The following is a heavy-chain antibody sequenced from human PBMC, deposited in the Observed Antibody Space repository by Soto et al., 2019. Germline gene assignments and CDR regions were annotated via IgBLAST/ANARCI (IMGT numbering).Heavy chain of an antibody. J-gene: IGHJ5*02. Sequence: QVQLVQSGAEVKKSGASVKVSCKASGYTFTSYAMHWVRQAPGQRLEWMGWINAGNGNTKYSQKFQGRVTITRDTSASTAYMELSCLRSEDTAVYYCARDQGLGWFDPWGQGTLVTVSS. V-gene: IGHV1-3*01. CDR3: ARDQGLGWFDP. CDR2: INAGNGNT. CDR1: GYTFTSYA.